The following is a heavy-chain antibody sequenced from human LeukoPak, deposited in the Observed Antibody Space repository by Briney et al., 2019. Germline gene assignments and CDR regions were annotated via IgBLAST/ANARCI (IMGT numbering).Heavy chain of an antibody. V-gene: IGHV4-59*08. D-gene: IGHD5-24*01. CDR1: GGSTSSYY. CDR2: IYYSGRT. CDR3: ARHSTRGLQLKS. Sequence: SETLSLTCTVSGGSTSSYYWSWIRQPPGRGLGWIGQIYYSGRTDYNPSLKSRVTISVDTSKNQFSLKLSSVTAADTAVYYCARHSTRGLQLKSWGQGTLVTVSS. J-gene: IGHJ5*02.